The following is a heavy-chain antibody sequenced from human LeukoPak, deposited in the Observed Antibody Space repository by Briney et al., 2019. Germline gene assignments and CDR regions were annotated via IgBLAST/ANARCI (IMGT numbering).Heavy chain of an antibody. CDR1: GYTFTSNY. CDR2: ISPSGGST. J-gene: IGHJ4*02. D-gene: IGHD2-2*01. Sequence: ASVKVSCKAFGYTFTSNYMHWVRQAPGQGPEWMGVISPSGGSTTYAQKFQGRVTLTRDMSTSTDYLELSSLRSEDTAVYYCASIYCSSTSCSVDYCGQGTLVTVSS. CDR3: ASIYCSSTSCSVDY. V-gene: IGHV1-46*01.